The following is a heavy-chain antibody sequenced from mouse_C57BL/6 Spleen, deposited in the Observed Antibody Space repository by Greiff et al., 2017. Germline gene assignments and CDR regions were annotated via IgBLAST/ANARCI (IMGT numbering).Heavy chain of an antibody. CDR3: ARHPITTHYFDY. D-gene: IGHD1-1*01. CDR2: ISGGGGNT. Sequence: EVKLVESGGGLVKPGGSLKLSCAASGFTFSSYTMSWVRQTPEKRLEWVATISGGGGNTYYPDSVKGRFTISRDNAKNTLYLQMSSLRSEDTALYYCARHPITTHYFDYWGQGTTLTVSS. V-gene: IGHV5-9*01. J-gene: IGHJ2*01. CDR1: GFTFSSYT.